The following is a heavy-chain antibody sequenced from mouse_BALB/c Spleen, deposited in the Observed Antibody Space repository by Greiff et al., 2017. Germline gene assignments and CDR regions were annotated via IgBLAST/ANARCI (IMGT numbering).Heavy chain of an antibody. CDR3: ARNYYGSSYWFAY. CDR1: GFSLTSYG. D-gene: IGHD1-1*01. Sequence: VQGVESGPGLVAPSQSLSITCTVSGFSLTSYGVHWVRQPPGKGLEWLGVIWAGGSTNYNSALMSRLSISKDNSKSQVFLKMNSLQTDDTAMYYCARNYYGSSYWFAYWGQGTLVTVSA. V-gene: IGHV2-9*02. CDR2: IWAGGST. J-gene: IGHJ3*01.